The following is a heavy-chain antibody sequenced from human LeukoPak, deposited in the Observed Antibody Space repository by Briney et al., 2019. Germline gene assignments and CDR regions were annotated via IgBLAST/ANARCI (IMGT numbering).Heavy chain of an antibody. J-gene: IGHJ4*02. Sequence: PPGGSLRLSCAASGFTFSNYWMNWVRQAPGKGMEWVAIIVKDGSEILYVDSVKGRFTISRDNAKNSLYLQMNSLRAEDTAVYYCAAGAGWLIDWWGQGTLVTVSS. CDR3: AAGAGWLIDW. D-gene: IGHD6-19*01. CDR2: IVKDGSEI. CDR1: GFTFSNYW. V-gene: IGHV3-7*01.